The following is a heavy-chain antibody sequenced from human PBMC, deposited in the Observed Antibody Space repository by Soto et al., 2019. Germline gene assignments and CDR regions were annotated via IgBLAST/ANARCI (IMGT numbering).Heavy chain of an antibody. CDR1: GFTFSSYA. CDR3: AKEAGSSGWYSWSDS. D-gene: IGHD6-19*01. J-gene: IGHJ4*02. V-gene: IGHV3-23*01. Sequence: LRLSCAASGFTFSSYAMSWVRQAPRKGLEWVSSITGSGGSTYYADSVKGRFTISRDNSKNTLYMQMNTLRADDTAVYYCAKEAGSSGWYSWSDSWRQGTRVSVDS. CDR2: ITGSGGST.